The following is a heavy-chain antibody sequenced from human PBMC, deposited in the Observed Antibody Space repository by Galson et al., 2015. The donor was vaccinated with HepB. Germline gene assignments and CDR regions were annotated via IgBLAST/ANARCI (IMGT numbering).Heavy chain of an antibody. CDR1: GVTFSDYY. CDR3: ARARAGIANRLPDY. Sequence: SLRLSCAASGVTFSDYYMNWIRQAPGKGLEWVSHISSSSSYTNYADSVKGRFTISRDNAKNSLYLQMNSLRAEDTAVYYCARARAGIANRLPDYWGQGTLVTVPS. CDR2: ISSSSSYT. J-gene: IGHJ4*02. D-gene: IGHD6-6*01. V-gene: IGHV3-11*06.